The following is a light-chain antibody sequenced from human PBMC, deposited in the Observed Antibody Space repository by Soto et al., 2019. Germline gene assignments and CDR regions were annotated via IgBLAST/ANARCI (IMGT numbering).Light chain of an antibody. Sequence: IVLTPSPGTLSLSPGARATLPCRASQSVSSSYLAWYQKKPGQDPRILIYGASSRATGIPDRFSGSGSGTDFNLTISRLETEDFAVYYCQQSGSSKWTFGQGTKVDIK. CDR3: QQSGSSKWT. J-gene: IGKJ1*01. V-gene: IGKV3-20*01. CDR2: GAS. CDR1: QSVSSSY.